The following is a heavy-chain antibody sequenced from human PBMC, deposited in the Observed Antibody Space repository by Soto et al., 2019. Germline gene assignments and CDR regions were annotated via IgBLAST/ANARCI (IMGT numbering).Heavy chain of an antibody. CDR1: GYTFTNFW. V-gene: IGHV5-51*01. CDR3: ARHRAYSGYDYRMAPYYYYGMDV. J-gene: IGHJ6*02. Sequence: PGESLKISCKGSGYTFTNFWIGWVRQMPGKGLEWMGIIYAGDSDTRYSPSFQGQVTISADKSITTAFLQWNSLKASDTAMYYCARHRAYSGYDYRMAPYYYYGMDVWGQGTTVTVSS. D-gene: IGHD5-12*01. CDR2: IYAGDSDT.